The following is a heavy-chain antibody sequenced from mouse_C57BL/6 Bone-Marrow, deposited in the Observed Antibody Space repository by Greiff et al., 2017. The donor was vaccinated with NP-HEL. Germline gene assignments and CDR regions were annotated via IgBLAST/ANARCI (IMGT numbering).Heavy chain of an antibody. D-gene: IGHD1-1*01. J-gene: IGHJ3*01. CDR1: GFNIKNTY. V-gene: IGHV14-3*01. CDR3: ARDPSGSTSWFAY. Sequence: EVQGVESVAELVRPGASVKLSCTASGFNIKNTYMHWVKQRPEQGLEWIGRIDPANGNTKYAPKFQGKATITADTSSNTAYLQLSSLTSEDTAIYYCARDPSGSTSWFAYWGQGTLVTVSA. CDR2: IDPANGNT.